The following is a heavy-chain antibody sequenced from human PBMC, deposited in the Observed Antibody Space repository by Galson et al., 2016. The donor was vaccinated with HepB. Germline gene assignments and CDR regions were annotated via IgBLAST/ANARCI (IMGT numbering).Heavy chain of an antibody. CDR3: ARAGNNFASGYYFDY. CDR2: IYYSGST. CDR1: GGSINNYY. Sequence: SETLSLTCTVSGGSINNYYWTWIRQPPGKGLELIGHIYYSGSTNYNPSLKSRVTISVDTSKNQFSLKLLSVTAADTARYFCARAGNNFASGYYFDYWSQGTLVTVSS. V-gene: IGHV4-59*01. J-gene: IGHJ4*02. D-gene: IGHD3-10*01.